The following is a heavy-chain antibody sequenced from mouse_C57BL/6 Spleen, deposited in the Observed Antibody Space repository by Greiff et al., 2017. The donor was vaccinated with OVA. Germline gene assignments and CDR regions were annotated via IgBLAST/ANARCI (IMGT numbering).Heavy chain of an antibody. CDR2: INPSSGYT. Sequence: VQLQQSGAELARPGASVKMSCKASGYTFTSYTMPWVKQRPGQGLEWIGYINPSSGYTKYNQKFKDKATLTADKSSSTAYMQLSSLTSEDSAVYYGARGGSSFAWFAYWGQGTLVTVSA. CDR1: GYTFTSYT. J-gene: IGHJ3*01. D-gene: IGHD1-1*01. CDR3: ARGGSSFAWFAY. V-gene: IGHV1-4*01.